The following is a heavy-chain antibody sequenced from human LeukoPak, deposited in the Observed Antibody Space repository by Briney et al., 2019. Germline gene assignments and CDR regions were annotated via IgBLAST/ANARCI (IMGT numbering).Heavy chain of an antibody. V-gene: IGHV4-39*02. Sequence: SETLSLTCTVSGGSISSSSYYWGWIRQPPGKGLEWIGSIYYSGSTYYNPSLKSRVTISVDTSKNQFSLKLSSVIAADTAVYYCAREWLGPVDYWGQGTLVTVSS. CDR3: AREWLGPVDY. D-gene: IGHD6-19*01. CDR1: GGSISSSSYY. J-gene: IGHJ4*02. CDR2: IYYSGST.